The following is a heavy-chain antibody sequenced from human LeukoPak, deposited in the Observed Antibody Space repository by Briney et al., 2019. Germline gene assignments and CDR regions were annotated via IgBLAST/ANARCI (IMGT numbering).Heavy chain of an antibody. CDR1: GFTFSNYN. CDR3: AKDFAREFTIDY. J-gene: IGHJ4*02. V-gene: IGHV3-48*01. Sequence: GGSLRLSCAASGFTFSNYNMNWVRQPPGKRLQWVSYISSSSNTIYYADCVKGRFNNSRDNAKNSLFLQMNRLRAEDTAVYYCAKDFAREFTIDYWGQGTLVTVSS. D-gene: IGHD3-10*01. CDR2: ISSSSNTI.